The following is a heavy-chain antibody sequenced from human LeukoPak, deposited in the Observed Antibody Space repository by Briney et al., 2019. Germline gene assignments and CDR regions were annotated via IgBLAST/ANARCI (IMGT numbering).Heavy chain of an antibody. CDR2: INHSGST. CDR1: GGSFSGYY. V-gene: IGHV4-34*01. D-gene: IGHD2-2*01. J-gene: IGHJ4*02. Sequence: SETLSLTCAVSGGSFSGYYWSWIRQPPGKGLEWIGEINHSGSTNYNPSLKSRVTISVDTSKNQFSLKLSSVTAADTAVYYCARVKYCSSTSCWGIAYWGQGTLVTVSS. CDR3: ARVKYCSSTSCWGIAY.